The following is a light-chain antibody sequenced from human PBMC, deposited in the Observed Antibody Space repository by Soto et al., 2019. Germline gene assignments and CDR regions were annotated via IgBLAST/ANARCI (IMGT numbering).Light chain of an antibody. V-gene: IGLV1-47*02. CDR1: SSNIGSNY. J-gene: IGLJ1*01. CDR2: SNN. CDR3: AAWDDSLSGRV. Sequence: QSVLTQPPSASGTPGQRVTISCSGSSSNIGSNYVYWYQQLPGTAPKLLIYSNNQRPSGVPDRFSGSKPGTSASLAISGLRSEDEADYYCAAWDDSLSGRVFGTGTKVTVL.